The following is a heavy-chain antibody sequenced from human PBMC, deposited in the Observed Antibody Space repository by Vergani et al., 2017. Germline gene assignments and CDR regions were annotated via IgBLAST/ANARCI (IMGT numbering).Heavy chain of an antibody. CDR3: AKDYGGYSGAFDI. CDR2: IIPIFHTT. D-gene: IGHD4-23*01. Sequence: QVRLVQSGAEVKKPGSSVKVSCKASGGTFSSLAINWVRQAPGQGLEWMGRIIPIFHTTNSAQRFQGRVTITADESASTAYMELSSLRSEDTAVYYCAKDYGGYSGAFDIWGQGTMGTVSP. V-gene: IGHV1-69*13. J-gene: IGHJ3*02. CDR1: GGTFSSLA.